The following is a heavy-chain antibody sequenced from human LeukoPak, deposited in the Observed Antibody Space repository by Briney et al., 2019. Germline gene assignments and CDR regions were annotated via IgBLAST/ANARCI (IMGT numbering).Heavy chain of an antibody. D-gene: IGHD1-7*01. Sequence: GGSLRLSCAASGFTFSSYAMHWVRQAPGKGLEYVSAISSNGGSTYYANSVKGRFTISRDNSKNTLYLQMGSLRAEDMAVYYCASMDSELELGRDDYWGQGTLVTVPS. CDR1: GFTFSSYA. V-gene: IGHV3-64*01. CDR2: ISSNGGST. J-gene: IGHJ4*02. CDR3: ASMDSELELGRDDY.